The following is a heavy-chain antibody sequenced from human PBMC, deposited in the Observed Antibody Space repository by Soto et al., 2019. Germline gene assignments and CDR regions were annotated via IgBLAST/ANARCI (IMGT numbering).Heavy chain of an antibody. D-gene: IGHD3-16*01. CDR3: VRDARGGGLLLWDC. CDR1: GFMFNDYE. J-gene: IGHJ4*02. V-gene: IGHV3-48*03. Sequence: EVQLVESGGGLAQSGGSLRLSCAASGFMFNDYEMNWVRQAPGKGLEWVSYISEGGTTTHSTDSVKGRFTISRDNAKESLYLQMNSLTPEDTATYFCVRDARGGGLLLWDCWGQGVVVSVSS. CDR2: ISEGGTTT.